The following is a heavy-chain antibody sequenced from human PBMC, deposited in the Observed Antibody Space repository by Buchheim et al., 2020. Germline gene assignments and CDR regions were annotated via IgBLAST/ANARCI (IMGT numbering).Heavy chain of an antibody. Sequence: QVQLQESGPGLVKPSETLSLTCTVSGDSISSYYWSWIRQPSGKGLEWIGYIYYSGTTNYNPSLKSRVTISADTSKNQFSLKLSSVTAADTAVYYCARRDGSAAMGPYYYYGMDVWGQGTT. D-gene: IGHD5-18*01. J-gene: IGHJ6*02. V-gene: IGHV4-59*01. CDR3: ARRDGSAAMGPYYYYGMDV. CDR2: IYYSGTT. CDR1: GDSISSYY.